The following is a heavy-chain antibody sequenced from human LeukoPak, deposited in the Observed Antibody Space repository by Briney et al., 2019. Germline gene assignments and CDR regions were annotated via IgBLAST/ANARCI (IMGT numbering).Heavy chain of an antibody. D-gene: IGHD2-21*02. CDR2: ISYDGSNK. CDR3: ARGREVTATPLYYYGMDV. Sequence: GGSLRLSCAASRFTFSTNAMHWVRQAPGKGLEWVAVISYDGSNKYYADSVKGRFTISRDNSKKTLYLQMNSLRAEDTAVYYCARGREVTATPLYYYGMDVWGQGTTVTVSS. J-gene: IGHJ6*02. CDR1: RFTFSTNA. V-gene: IGHV3-30-3*01.